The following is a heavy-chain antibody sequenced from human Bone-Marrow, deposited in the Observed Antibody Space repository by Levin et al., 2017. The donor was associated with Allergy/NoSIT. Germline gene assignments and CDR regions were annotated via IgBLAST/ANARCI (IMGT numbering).Heavy chain of an antibody. V-gene: IGHV3-7*02. J-gene: IGHJ4*02. CDR3: ARNGAWSFEF. D-gene: IGHD2-8*01. CDR1: GFTFSGYW. CDR2: INRDGGDG. Sequence: PPGGSLRLSCASSGFTFSGYWMAWVRQAPGKGLEWVANINRDGGDGYYVDSVKGRFTISRDNARNSLDLQMNSLRVEDTAVYYCARNGAWSFEFWGQGTLVTVSS.